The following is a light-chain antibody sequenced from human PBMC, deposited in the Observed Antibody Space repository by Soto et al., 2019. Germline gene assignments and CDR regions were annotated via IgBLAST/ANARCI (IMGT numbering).Light chain of an antibody. V-gene: IGKV1-27*01. J-gene: IGKJ5*01. Sequence: DIQMTQSPSSLSSSVGDRVTITCRASQGIGNYVAWYQQKPGKGPKLLIYAASTLQSGVPSRFSGSASGTDFTLTISSLQPEDVATYYCQKYHTAPITFGQGTRLEIK. CDR1: QGIGNY. CDR3: QKYHTAPIT. CDR2: AAS.